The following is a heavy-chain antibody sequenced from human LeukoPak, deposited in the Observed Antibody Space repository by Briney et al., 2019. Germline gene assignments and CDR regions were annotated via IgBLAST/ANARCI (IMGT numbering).Heavy chain of an antibody. CDR3: ATFSSSWAYYYYGMDV. J-gene: IGHJ6*02. CDR1: GGSVSSGSYY. CDR2: IYHSGST. V-gene: IGHV4-61*01. D-gene: IGHD6-13*01. Sequence: SETLSLTCTVSGGSVSSGSYYWSWVRQPPGKGLEWIGYIYHSGSTNYNPSLKSRVTISVDTSKNQLSLKLSSVTAADTAVYYCATFSSSWAYYYYGMDVWGQGTTVTVSS.